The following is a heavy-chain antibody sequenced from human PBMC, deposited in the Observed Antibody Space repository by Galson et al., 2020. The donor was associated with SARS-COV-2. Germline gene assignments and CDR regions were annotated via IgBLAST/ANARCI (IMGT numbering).Heavy chain of an antibody. J-gene: IGHJ4*02. V-gene: IGHV1-18*01. D-gene: IGHD3-10*01. Sequence: ASVKVSCKACGYTFTSYGISWVRQAPGQGLEWMGWISAYNGNTNYAQKLQGRVTMTTDTSTSTAYMELRSLRSDDTAVYYCARDESWGSWFGELLRLTLDYWGQGTLVTVSS. CDR2: ISAYNGNT. CDR3: ARDESWGSWFGELLRLTLDY. CDR1: GYTFTSYG.